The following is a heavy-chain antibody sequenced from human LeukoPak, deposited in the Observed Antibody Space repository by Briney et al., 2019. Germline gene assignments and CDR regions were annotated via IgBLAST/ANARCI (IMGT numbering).Heavy chain of an antibody. V-gene: IGHV4-59*12. J-gene: IGHJ3*02. CDR2: PHYSGST. CDR1: GGSINNYY. D-gene: IGHD5-18*01. CDR3: ARDVDTAMARPAFDI. Sequence: PSETLSLTCTVSGGSINNYYWNWIRRPPGKGLEWIGYPHYSGSTDYNPSLKSRVSISVDKSKNQFSLKLSSVTAADTAVYYCARDVDTAMARPAFDIWGQGTMVTVSS.